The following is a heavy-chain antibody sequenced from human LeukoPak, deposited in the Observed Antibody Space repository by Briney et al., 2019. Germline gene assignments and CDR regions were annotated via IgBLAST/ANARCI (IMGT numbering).Heavy chain of an antibody. Sequence: PSETLSLTXAVYGGSFSGYYWSWIRQAPGKGLEWIGEINHSGSTNYNPSLKSRVTISVDTSKNQFSLKLSSVTAADTAVYYCASSSGYYSSFGYFDYWGQGTLVTVSS. CDR1: GGSFSGYY. V-gene: IGHV4-34*01. CDR2: INHSGST. CDR3: ASSSGYYSSFGYFDY. J-gene: IGHJ4*02. D-gene: IGHD3-22*01.